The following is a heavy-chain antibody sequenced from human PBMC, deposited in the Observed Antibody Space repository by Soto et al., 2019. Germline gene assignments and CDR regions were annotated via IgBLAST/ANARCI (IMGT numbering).Heavy chain of an antibody. CDR1: GGSFSGYY. D-gene: IGHD3-22*01. J-gene: IGHJ6*02. CDR2: INHSGST. V-gene: IGHV4-34*01. Sequence: PSETLSLTCAVYGGSFSGYYWSWIRQPPGKGLEWNGEINHSGSTNYNPSLKRRVTISVDTSKNQFSLKLSSVTAADTAVYYCARGVIVVVKSPWTYYYYYYGMDVWGQGTTVTVSS. CDR3: ARGVIVVVKSPWTYYYYYYGMDV.